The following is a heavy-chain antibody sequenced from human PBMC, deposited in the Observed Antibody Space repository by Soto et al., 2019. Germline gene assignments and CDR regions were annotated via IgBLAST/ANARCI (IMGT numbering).Heavy chain of an antibody. CDR2: ISAYDGNT. CDR1: GYTFTSYG. Sequence: ASVKVSCKASGYTFTSYGISWVRQAPGQGLEWMGWISAYDGNTNYAQKLQGRVTVTTDTSTSTAYMELRSLRSDDTAVYYCARGQYYYDSSGYYLGYWGQGTLVTVSS. J-gene: IGHJ4*02. CDR3: ARGQYYYDSSGYYLGY. V-gene: IGHV1-18*01. D-gene: IGHD3-22*01.